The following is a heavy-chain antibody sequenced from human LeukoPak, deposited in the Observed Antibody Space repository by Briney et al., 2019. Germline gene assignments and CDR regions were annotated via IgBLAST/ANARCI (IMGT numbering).Heavy chain of an antibody. CDR2: IRIKANNYAT. Sequence: PGGSLRLSCAASGFTLSGFAMHWVRQASGKGLEWLGRIRIKANNYATTYASSVEGRFTISGDDSKNTAFLQMNSLKTEDTAVYYCTRQVNSNWFDPWGQGTLVTVSS. V-gene: IGHV3-73*01. J-gene: IGHJ5*02. CDR1: GFTLSGFA. CDR3: TRQVNSNWFDP.